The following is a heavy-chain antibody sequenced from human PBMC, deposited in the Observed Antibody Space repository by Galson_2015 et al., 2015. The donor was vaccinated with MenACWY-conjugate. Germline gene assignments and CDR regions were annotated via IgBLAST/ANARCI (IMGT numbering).Heavy chain of an antibody. Sequence: SLRLSCAASGFTFSRYWMHWVRQSPGKGLVGVSRINSDGSAADYADSVKGRFTISRDNAKNTLYLQMNSLRAEDTAVYYCATYCSSPSCYANGAYWGQGTLVTVSS. D-gene: IGHD2-2*01. CDR1: GFTFSRYW. J-gene: IGHJ4*02. V-gene: IGHV3-74*01. CDR3: ATYCSSPSCYANGAY. CDR2: INSDGSAA.